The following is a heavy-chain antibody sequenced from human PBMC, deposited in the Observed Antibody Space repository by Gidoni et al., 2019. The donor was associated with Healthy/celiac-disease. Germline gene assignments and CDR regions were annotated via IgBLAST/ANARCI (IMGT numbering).Heavy chain of an antibody. Sequence: QVQLVESGGGVVQPGRSLSLSCAASEFPFGRYGMHWVRQAPGKGLAWVAVIWYDGSNKYYADPVKGRFTIYRDNSKNTLDLQMNSLRAEDTAVYYCARDPGDIVATNPDYWGQGTLVTVSS. CDR1: EFPFGRYG. CDR3: ARDPGDIVATNPDY. J-gene: IGHJ4*02. CDR2: IWYDGSNK. V-gene: IGHV3-33*01. D-gene: IGHD5-12*01.